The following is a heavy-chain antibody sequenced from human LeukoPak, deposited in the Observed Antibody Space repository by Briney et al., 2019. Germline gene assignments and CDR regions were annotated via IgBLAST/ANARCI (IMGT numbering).Heavy chain of an antibody. CDR2: ISGSGDNT. CDR3: AKAVYSRGLLYC. D-gene: IGHD6-13*01. V-gene: IGHV3-23*01. CDR1: GFTFSSYA. Sequence: WGSLSLSCAASGFTFSSYALSWLRQAPGRGLQWVSAISGSGDNTYSADSVKGRFTISRDNSKNTLYLQMNSLRAEDTALYYCAKAVYSRGLLYCWGQRTLVTVSS. J-gene: IGHJ4*02.